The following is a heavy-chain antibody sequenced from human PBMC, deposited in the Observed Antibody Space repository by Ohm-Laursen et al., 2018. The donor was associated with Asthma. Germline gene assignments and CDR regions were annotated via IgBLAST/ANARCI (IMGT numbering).Heavy chain of an antibody. V-gene: IGHV3-15*01. Sequence: SLRLSCAASGFAFSNIWMTWVRQSPGKGLEWVGRITSERSGGTIAYAAPVKDRFTISRDDSKTTLYLQMNSLETEDTAVYFCATYNQYNAFDLWGQGTMVTVSS. D-gene: IGHD1-14*01. CDR3: ATYNQYNAFDL. CDR2: ITSERSGGTI. CDR1: GFAFSNIW. J-gene: IGHJ3*01.